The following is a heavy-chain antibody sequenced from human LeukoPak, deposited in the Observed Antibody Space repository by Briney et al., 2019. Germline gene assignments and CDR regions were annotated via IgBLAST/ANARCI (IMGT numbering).Heavy chain of an antibody. CDR2: IYYSGST. J-gene: IGHJ6*03. V-gene: IGHV4-39*07. D-gene: IGHD3-22*01. CDR3: ARVNSLAGSSGYYLPIYYYYYMDV. Sequence: SETLSLTCTVSGGSISSSTYYWGWIRQPPGKGLEWIGSIYYSGSTNYNPSLKSRVTISVDTSKNQFSLKLSSVTAADTAVYYCARVNSLAGSSGYYLPIYYYYYMDVWGKGTTVTISS. CDR1: GGSISSSTYY.